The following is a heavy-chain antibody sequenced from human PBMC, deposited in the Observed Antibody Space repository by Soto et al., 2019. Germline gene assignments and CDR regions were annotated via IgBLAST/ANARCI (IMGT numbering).Heavy chain of an antibody. CDR1: GGSISSSSYY. Sequence: SETLSLTCTVSGGSISSSSYYWGWIRQPPGKGLEWIGSIYYSGSTYYNPSLKSRVTISVDTSKNHFSLKRSSVTAADTAVYYCARHVFKSSSWYDYWGQGTLVTVSS. CDR2: IYYSGST. CDR3: ARHVFKSSSWYDY. D-gene: IGHD6-13*01. J-gene: IGHJ4*02. V-gene: IGHV4-39*01.